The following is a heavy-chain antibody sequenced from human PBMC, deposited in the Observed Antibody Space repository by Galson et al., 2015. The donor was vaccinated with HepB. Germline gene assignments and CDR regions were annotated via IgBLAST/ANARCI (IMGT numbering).Heavy chain of an antibody. CDR3: AKGGGYSCYGQLDN. J-gene: IGHJ4*02. Sequence: SLRLSCTASGFTFSSYAMSWVRRAPGKGLEWVSSISGSTAGTYYADSVKGRFTISRDNSKNTLYLQMNSLRAEDTAVFYCAKGGGYSCYGQLDNWGQGTLVTVSS. CDR1: GFTFSSYA. D-gene: IGHD2-2*01. CDR2: ISGSTAGT. V-gene: IGHV3-23*01.